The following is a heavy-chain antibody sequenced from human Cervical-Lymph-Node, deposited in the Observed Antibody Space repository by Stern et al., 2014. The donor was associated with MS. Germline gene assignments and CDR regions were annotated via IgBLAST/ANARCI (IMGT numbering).Heavy chain of an antibody. CDR3: ARATSDYIWGTYRFLDS. CDR1: GGTISNYI. J-gene: IGHJ4*02. V-gene: IGHV1-69*01. Sequence: QLVQSGAEVKKPGSSVKVSCKASGGTISNYIIGWVRQAPGQGLEWMGGIIPMFGSANYAEKFQDRVTIPADESTSTAYMDLSSLRSEDTAVYYCARATSDYIWGTYRFLDSWGQGTLVIVSS. CDR2: IIPMFGSA. D-gene: IGHD3-16*02.